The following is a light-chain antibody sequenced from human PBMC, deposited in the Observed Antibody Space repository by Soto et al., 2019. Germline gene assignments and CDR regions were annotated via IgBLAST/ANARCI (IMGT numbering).Light chain of an antibody. CDR1: LGISNY. CDR3: QQLNSFPPT. CDR2: AAS. V-gene: IGKV1-9*01. Sequence: IHLTQSPSSLSASVGDRVSITCRASLGISNYLAWYQQKPGTAPKLLIFAASTLQSGVPSRFSGSGSGTDFTLTISSLQPEDFATYYCQQLNSFPPTFGQGTRLEIK. J-gene: IGKJ5*01.